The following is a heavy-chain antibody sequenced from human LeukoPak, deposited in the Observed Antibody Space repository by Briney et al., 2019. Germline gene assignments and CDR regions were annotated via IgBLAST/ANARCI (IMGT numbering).Heavy chain of an antibody. CDR2: INSDGSST. J-gene: IGHJ6*03. CDR3: ARAGMDVPERYYYYYMYV. CDR1: RFTLSSYW. V-gene: IGHV3-74*01. D-gene: IGHD1-14*01. Sequence: VRSPRLSRAASRFTLSSYWMHWVRQAPGKGRVWVSRINSDGSSTSYADSVKGRFTISRDNAKNTLYLQMNSLRAEDTAVYYCARAGMDVPERYYYYYMYVWGKGTTVTVSS.